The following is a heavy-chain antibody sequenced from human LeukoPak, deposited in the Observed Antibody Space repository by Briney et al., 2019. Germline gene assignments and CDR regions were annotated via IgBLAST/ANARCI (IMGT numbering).Heavy chain of an antibody. J-gene: IGHJ3*02. CDR1: GFTFSAYS. V-gene: IGHV3-21*01. CDR2: ISSSSSYI. D-gene: IGHD3-10*01. CDR3: ATEGYYYGFDI. Sequence: GGSLRLSCAASGFTFSAYSMNWVRQAPGKGLEWVSSISSSSSYIYYADSVKGRLTISRDNAKNSLYLQMNSLRAEDTAVYYSATEGYYYGFDIWGQGTMVTVSS.